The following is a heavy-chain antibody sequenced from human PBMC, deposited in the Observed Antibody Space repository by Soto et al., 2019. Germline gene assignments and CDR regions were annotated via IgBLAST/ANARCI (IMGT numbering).Heavy chain of an antibody. J-gene: IGHJ6*02. CDR2: IYHSGST. V-gene: IGHV4-30-2*01. CDR1: GGSISSGGYS. Sequence: QLQLQESGSGLVKPSQTLSLTRAVSGGSISSGGYSWSWIRQPPGKGLEWIGYIYHSGSTYYNPSLKSRVTISVDRSKNQFSLKLSSVTAADTAVYYCAGSGYYHTTGMDVWGQGTTVTVSS. CDR3: AGSGYYHTTGMDV. D-gene: IGHD3-22*01.